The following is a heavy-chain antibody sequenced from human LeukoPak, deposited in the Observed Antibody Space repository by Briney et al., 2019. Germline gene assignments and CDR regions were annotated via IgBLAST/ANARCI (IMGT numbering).Heavy chain of an antibody. CDR2: ISYEGSNK. V-gene: IGHV3-30*18. CDR3: AKTSKYYYGSSGYYDY. Sequence: GGSLRHSCAASGFTFSSYGMHWVGQAPCKGLAWVAVISYEGSNKYYADSVKGRFTISRDNSKNTLYLQMNSLRAEDTAVYYCAKTSKYYYGSSGYYDYWGQGTLVTVSS. D-gene: IGHD3-22*01. J-gene: IGHJ4*02. CDR1: GFTFSSYG.